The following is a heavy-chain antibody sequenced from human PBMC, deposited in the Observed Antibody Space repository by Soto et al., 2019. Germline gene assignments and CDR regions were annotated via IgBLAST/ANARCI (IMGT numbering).Heavy chain of an antibody. J-gene: IGHJ6*01. CDR3: ARDGDGRMTTNPYYYNGMDV. Sequence: TLSLTCTVSGGSINGYYWSWIRQPPGKGLEWIGYLFYIGSTEYNPSLKSRVSISIDTSRTQFSLRLSSVTAADTAVYYCARDGDGRMTTNPYYYNGMDVWGPGTSVTVSS. D-gene: IGHD4-4*01. CDR2: LFYIGST. V-gene: IGHV4-59*01. CDR1: GGSINGYY.